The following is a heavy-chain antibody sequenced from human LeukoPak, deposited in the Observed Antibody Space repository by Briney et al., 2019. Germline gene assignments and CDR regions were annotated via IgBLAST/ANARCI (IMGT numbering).Heavy chain of an antibody. Sequence: SEPLSLTCTVSGGPISSHYWSWLRQPPGKGREWIGYIYYSGRTNYNPSLKSRVTISVDTSKDQFSLKLSSVTAADTAVYYCAREGPSSIAARPGGYNGLDPWGQGTLVTVSS. D-gene: IGHD6-6*01. CDR3: AREGPSSIAARPGGYNGLDP. CDR2: IYYSGRT. CDR1: GGPISSHY. J-gene: IGHJ5*02. V-gene: IGHV4-59*11.